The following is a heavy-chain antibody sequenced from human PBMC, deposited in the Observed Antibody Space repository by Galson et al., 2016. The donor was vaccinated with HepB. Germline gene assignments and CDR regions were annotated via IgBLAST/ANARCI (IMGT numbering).Heavy chain of an antibody. J-gene: IGHJ3*02. D-gene: IGHD3-10*01. CDR1: GYNFINYW. CDR3: AVLGSGNYSDAFEM. V-gene: IGHV5-51*01. CDR2: IFPGDSDT. Sequence: QSGAEVKKPGESLNIPCKGSGYNFINYWIAWVRQMPGRGLEWMGIIFPGDSDTRYSPSFQGQVIISVDKSISTAFLQWNTLKASDTAMYYCAVLGSGNYSDAFEMWGQGTMVTVSS.